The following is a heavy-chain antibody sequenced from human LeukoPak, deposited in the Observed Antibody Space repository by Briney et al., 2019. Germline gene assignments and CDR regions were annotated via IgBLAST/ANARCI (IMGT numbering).Heavy chain of an antibody. CDR3: ARLEIAAAVGY. Sequence: SETLSLTCTVSGGSISSSSYYWGWIRQPPGKGLEWIGSIYYSGSTYYNPSLKSRVTISVDTSKNQFSLKLSSVTAADTAVYYCARLEIAAAVGYWGQGTLVTVSS. CDR1: GGSISSSSYY. J-gene: IGHJ4*02. CDR2: IYYSGST. V-gene: IGHV4-39*01. D-gene: IGHD6-13*01.